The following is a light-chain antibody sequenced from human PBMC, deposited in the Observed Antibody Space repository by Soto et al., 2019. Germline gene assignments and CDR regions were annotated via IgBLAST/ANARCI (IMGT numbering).Light chain of an antibody. CDR1: SSDVGGYNY. J-gene: IGLJ1*01. Sequence: QSVLTQPASVSGSPGQSITISCTGTSSDVGGYNYVSWYQHHPGKAPKLMIYEVSNRPSGVSNRFSGSKSGNTASLTISGLQAEDEADYYCCSFTSRRTHVFGTGTKLTVL. V-gene: IGLV2-14*01. CDR2: EVS. CDR3: CSFTSRRTHV.